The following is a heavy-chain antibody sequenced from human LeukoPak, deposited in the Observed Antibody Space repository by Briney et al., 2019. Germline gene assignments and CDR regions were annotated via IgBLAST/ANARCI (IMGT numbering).Heavy chain of an antibody. CDR3: AKCILTGYYKGYMDV. D-gene: IGHD3-9*01. CDR2: IKHDGGEK. J-gene: IGHJ6*03. CDR1: GFTFSNYW. Sequence: GGSLRLSCAASGFTFSNYWMSWVRQAPGKGLEWVANIKHDGGEKYYVDSVKGRFAISRDNTKNSLYLQMNSLRAEDTAVYYCAKCILTGYYKGYMDVWGKGTTVTISS. V-gene: IGHV3-7*01.